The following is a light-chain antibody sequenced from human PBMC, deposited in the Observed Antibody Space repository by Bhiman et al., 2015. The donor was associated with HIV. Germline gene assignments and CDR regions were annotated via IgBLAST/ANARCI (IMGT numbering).Light chain of an antibody. CDR1: SSDVGSYNL. Sequence: QSALTQPASVSGSPGQSITISCTGTSSDVGSYNLVSWYQQHPGKAPKFMIYEVTKRPSGIPERFSGSNSGNTATLTISGTQAMDEADYYCRAWDNSLYVFGPGTKVTVL. CDR3: RAWDNSLYV. V-gene: IGLV2-14*02. J-gene: IGLJ1*01. CDR2: EVT.